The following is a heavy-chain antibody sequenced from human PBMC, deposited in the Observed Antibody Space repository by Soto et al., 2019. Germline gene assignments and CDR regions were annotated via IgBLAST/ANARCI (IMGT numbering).Heavy chain of an antibody. CDR3: ARGDDSSGYPYYFDY. CDR2: IYYSGST. Sequence: SETLSLTCTVSGGSTSSGGYYWSWIRQHPGKGLEWIGYIYYSGSTYYNPSLKSRVTISVDTSKNQFSLKLSSVTAADTAVYYCARGDDSSGYPYYFDYWGQGTLVTVSS. D-gene: IGHD3-22*01. V-gene: IGHV4-31*03. CDR1: GGSTSSGGYY. J-gene: IGHJ4*02.